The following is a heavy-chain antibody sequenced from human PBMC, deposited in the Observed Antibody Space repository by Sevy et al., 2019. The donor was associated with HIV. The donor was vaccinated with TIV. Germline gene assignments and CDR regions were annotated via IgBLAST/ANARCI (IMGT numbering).Heavy chain of an antibody. D-gene: IGHD3-16*01. J-gene: IGHJ4*02. CDR1: GVTISNYV. CDR2: IKSKTEGGTT. CDR3: TTGGSILQH. V-gene: IGHV3-15*01. Sequence: GGSLRLSCAASGVTISNYVMNWVRQAPGKGLEWVGHIKSKTEGGTTDYAAPVKGRFTISRDDSRNTLDLQMNSLKAEDTALYYCTTGGSILQHWGQGTLVTVSS.